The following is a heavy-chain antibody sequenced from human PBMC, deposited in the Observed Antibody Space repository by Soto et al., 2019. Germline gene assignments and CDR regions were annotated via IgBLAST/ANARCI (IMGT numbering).Heavy chain of an antibody. CDR1: GSTFTSYY. CDR2: INPSGGST. D-gene: IGHD3-22*01. CDR3: ARDHYYDSSGYYAAFDI. V-gene: IGHV1-46*01. Sequence: ASVKVSCKASGSTFTSYYMHWVRQAPGQGLEWMGIINPSGGSTSYAQKFQGRVTMTRDTSTSTVYMELSSLRSEDTAVYYCARDHYYDSSGYYAAFDIWGQGTMVTVSS. J-gene: IGHJ3*02.